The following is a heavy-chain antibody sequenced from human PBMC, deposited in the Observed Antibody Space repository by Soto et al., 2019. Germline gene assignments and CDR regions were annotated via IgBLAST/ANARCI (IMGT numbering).Heavy chain of an antibody. CDR3: AKGITIFGVVNDY. D-gene: IGHD3-3*01. CDR2: ISGSGGST. CDR1: GFTFSSYA. J-gene: IGHJ4*02. Sequence: EVQLLESGGGLVQPGGSLRLSCAASGFTFSSYAMSWVRQAPGKGLEWVSAISGSGGSTYYADSVKGRFTISRDNSKNTLYLQMNSLRSEDTAVYYCAKGITIFGVVNDYWGQGTLVTVSS. V-gene: IGHV3-23*01.